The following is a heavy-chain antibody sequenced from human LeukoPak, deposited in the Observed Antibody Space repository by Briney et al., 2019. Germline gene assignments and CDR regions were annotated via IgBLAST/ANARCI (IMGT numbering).Heavy chain of an antibody. CDR3: ARDKKEGGGGLLWFGELLHYYYGLDV. D-gene: IGHD3-10*01. Sequence: WASVKVSCKASGYTFTNYYMHWVRQAPGQGLEWMGIINPTTGSTKYAQKFQGRVTMTRDTSTSTVYMELSSLRSEDGAVYYCARDKKEGGGGLLWFGELLHYYYGLDVWGQGTTVTVSS. V-gene: IGHV1-46*01. CDR2: INPTTGST. J-gene: IGHJ6*02. CDR1: GYTFTNYY.